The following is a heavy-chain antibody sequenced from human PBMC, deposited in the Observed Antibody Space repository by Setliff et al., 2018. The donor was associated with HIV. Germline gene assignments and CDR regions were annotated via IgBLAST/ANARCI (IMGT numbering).Heavy chain of an antibody. D-gene: IGHD3-22*01. Sequence: GASVKVSCKASGYTFTTYAMHWVRQAPGQRLEWMGWIDAGNGNTKYSQKFQGRVTVTRDTSASTAYLELSSLRSEDTAVYYCARVDYYDSSGYWHFDYWGQGTLVTVS. J-gene: IGHJ4*02. CDR1: GYTFTTYA. CDR2: IDAGNGNT. V-gene: IGHV1-3*01. CDR3: ARVDYYDSSGYWHFDY.